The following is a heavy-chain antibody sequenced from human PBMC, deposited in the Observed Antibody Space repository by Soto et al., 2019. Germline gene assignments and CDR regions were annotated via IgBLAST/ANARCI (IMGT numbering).Heavy chain of an antibody. D-gene: IGHD6-19*01. CDR1: GFTFTSSA. Sequence: ASVKVSCKASGFTFTSSAMQWVRQARGQRLEWIGWIVVGSGNTNYAQKFQERVTITRDMSTSTAYMELSSLRSEDTAVYYCAAGRQTLVHGLTAVARGFDIWGQGTMVTVSS. CDR3: AAGRQTLVHGLTAVARGFDI. CDR2: IVVGSGNT. J-gene: IGHJ3*02. V-gene: IGHV1-58*02.